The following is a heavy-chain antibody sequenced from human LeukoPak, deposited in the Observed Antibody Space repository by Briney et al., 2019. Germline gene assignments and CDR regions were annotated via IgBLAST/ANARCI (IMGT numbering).Heavy chain of an antibody. J-gene: IGHJ4*02. D-gene: IGHD4-17*01. V-gene: IGHV1-69*05. CDR1: GGTFSSYA. Sequence: SVKVSCKASGGTFSSYAISWVRQAPGQGLEWMGGIIPIFGTANYAQKFQGRVTITTDESTSTAYMELSSLRSEDTAVYFCARGHYGDYSFDYWGQGTLVTVSS. CDR2: IIPIFGTA. CDR3: ARGHYGDYSFDY.